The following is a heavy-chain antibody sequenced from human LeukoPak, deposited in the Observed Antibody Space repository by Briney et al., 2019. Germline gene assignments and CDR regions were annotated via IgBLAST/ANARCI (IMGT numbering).Heavy chain of an antibody. D-gene: IGHD6-13*01. CDR2: IYSSGST. V-gene: IGHV3-53*01. J-gene: IGHJ6*02. CDR3: ARDRGVRIAALGDNYYYALDV. Sequence: PGGSLRLSCAASGLTVSSNYMSWARQAPGKGLGWVSVIYSSGSTYYADSVEGRFTISRDNSKNTLYLQMNSLRAEDTAVYYCARDRGVRIAALGDNYYYALDVWGQGTTVTVSS. CDR1: GLTVSSNY.